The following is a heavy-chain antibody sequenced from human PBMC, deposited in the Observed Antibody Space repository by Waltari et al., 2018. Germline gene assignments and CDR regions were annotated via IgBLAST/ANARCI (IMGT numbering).Heavy chain of an antibody. D-gene: IGHD2-15*01. CDR3: AADRGNGLYFDY. J-gene: IGHJ4*02. Sequence: QVQLQESGPGLVKPSGTLSLTCAVAGASISCYYWWRWVRQSPGKGLVLIGQIHHRGRPYSTPSLKSRITISVDKSRNQFSLNLSSVHDADTAVYYCAADRGNGLYFDYWGQGTLVTVSS. CDR1: GASISCYYW. V-gene: IGHV4-4*02. CDR2: IHHRGRP.